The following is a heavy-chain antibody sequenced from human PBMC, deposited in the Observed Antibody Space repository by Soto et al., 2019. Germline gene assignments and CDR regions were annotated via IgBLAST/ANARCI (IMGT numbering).Heavy chain of an antibody. CDR3: AKGGSNYGFHYYYGMDV. CDR1: GFTFDDYA. J-gene: IGHJ6*02. V-gene: IGHV3-9*01. CDR2: ISWNSGSI. D-gene: IGHD4-4*01. Sequence: EVQLVESGGGLVQPGRSLRLSCAASGFTFDDYAMHWVRQAPGKGLEWVSGISWNSGSIGYADSVKGRFTISRDNAKNSLYLQMNSLRAEDTALYYCAKGGSNYGFHYYYGMDVWGQGTTVTVSS.